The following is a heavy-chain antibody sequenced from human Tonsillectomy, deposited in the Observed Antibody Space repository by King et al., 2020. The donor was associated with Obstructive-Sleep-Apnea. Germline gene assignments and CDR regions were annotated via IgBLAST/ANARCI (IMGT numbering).Heavy chain of an antibody. CDR1: GFTFSSYS. CDR3: ARDSSYTATFDY. J-gene: IGHJ4*02. D-gene: IGHD5-18*01. CDR2: ISSSSSYI. V-gene: IGHV3-21*01. Sequence: VQLVESGGGLVKPGGSLRLSCAASGFTFSSYSMNWVRQAPGKGLEWVSSISSSSSYIYYADSVKGRFTISRDNAKNSLYLQMNSLRAEATAGYYCARDSSYTATFDYWGQGTLVTVSS.